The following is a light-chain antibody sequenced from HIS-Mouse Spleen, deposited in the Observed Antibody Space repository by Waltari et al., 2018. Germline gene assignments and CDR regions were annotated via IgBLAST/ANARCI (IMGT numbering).Light chain of an antibody. CDR2: EVS. Sequence: QSALTQPPSASGSPGQSVTISCPGTSTDVGGYTSVSWYQQHPGKAPKLMIYEVSKRPSGVPDRFSGSKSGNTASLTVSGLQAEDEADYYCSSYAGSNNSLYVFGTGTKVTVL. CDR1: STDVGGYTS. J-gene: IGLJ1*01. CDR3: SSYAGSNNSLYV. V-gene: IGLV2-8*01.